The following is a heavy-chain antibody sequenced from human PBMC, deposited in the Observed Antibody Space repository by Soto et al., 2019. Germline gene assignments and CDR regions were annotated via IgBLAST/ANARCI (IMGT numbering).Heavy chain of an antibody. V-gene: IGHV3-15*07. CDR1: GFTFTNAW. CDR2: IKSKTDGGTT. Sequence: EVQLVESGGGLVKPGGSLRLSCAASGFTFTNAWMNWVRQAPGKGLEWVGRIKSKTDGGTTDYAAPVKGRFTISRDDSKNTVYLQMNSLRTEDTAVYYCTTRSFHGYEKVDYWGQGTLVTVSS. D-gene: IGHD5-12*01. J-gene: IGHJ4*02. CDR3: TTRSFHGYEKVDY.